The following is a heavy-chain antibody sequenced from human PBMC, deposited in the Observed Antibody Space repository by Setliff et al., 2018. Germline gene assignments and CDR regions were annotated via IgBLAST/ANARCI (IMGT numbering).Heavy chain of an antibody. CDR3: ARTGTYRYFDY. D-gene: IGHD1-1*01. Sequence: PSETLSLTCTVSGGSISSGVYYWAWIRQPPGKGLEWIGRIYYRGDTYYNASLKSRLTLSVDTSKNQVSLNLRSVTAVDTAVYYRARTGTYRYFDYWGQGTQVTVSS. CDR2: IYYRGDT. V-gene: IGHV4-39*01. J-gene: IGHJ4*02. CDR1: GGSISSGVYY.